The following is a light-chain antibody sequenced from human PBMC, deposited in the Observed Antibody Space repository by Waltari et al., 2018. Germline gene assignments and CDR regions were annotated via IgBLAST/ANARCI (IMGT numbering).Light chain of an antibody. CDR1: AFQLHY. V-gene: IGLV3-25*03. CDR3: QSVDNSFGYVV. Sequence: SYELTQPSSVSVSPGQMARITCSGDAFQLHYIHWYQHKSGLASVLVLFKNSQKTPGFPVRISGSSSETTVTLTITGVQAEDEADYYCQSVDNSFGYVVFGGGTKLTVL. J-gene: IGLJ3*02. CDR2: KNS.